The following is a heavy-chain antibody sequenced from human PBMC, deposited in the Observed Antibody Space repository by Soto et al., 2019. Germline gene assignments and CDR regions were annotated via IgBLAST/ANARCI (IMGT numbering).Heavy chain of an antibody. J-gene: IGHJ4*02. D-gene: IGHD4-17*01. CDR1: GFSFRGYG. V-gene: IGHV3-48*03. CDR3: ATTVTTVDY. Sequence: XESLRPSGAASGFSFRGYGMNWVRQAPGKGLEWISYISSSGSLIYYADSLKGRFTISRDNAKNSLYLQMNSLRAEDTAVYYCATTVTTVDYWGQGTLVTVSS. CDR2: ISSSGSLI.